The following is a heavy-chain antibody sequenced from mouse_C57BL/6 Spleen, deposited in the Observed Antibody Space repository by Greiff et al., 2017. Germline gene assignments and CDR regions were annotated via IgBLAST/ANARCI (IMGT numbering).Heavy chain of an antibody. D-gene: IGHD1-1*01. J-gene: IGHJ4*01. V-gene: IGHV5-6*01. CDR1: GFTFSSYG. Sequence: EVNVVESGGDLVKPGGSLKLSCAASGFTFSSYGMSWVRQTPDKRLEWVATISSGGSYTYYPDSVKGRFTISRDNAKNTLYLQMSSLKSEDTAMYYCARHTTVDYYAMDYWGQGTSVTVSS. CDR3: ARHTTVDYYAMDY. CDR2: ISSGGSYT.